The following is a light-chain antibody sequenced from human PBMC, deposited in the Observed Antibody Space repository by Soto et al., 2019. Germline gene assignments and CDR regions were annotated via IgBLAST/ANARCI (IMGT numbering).Light chain of an antibody. J-gene: IGKJ5*01. CDR3: QQYNNWPAST. CDR1: QELXRN. CDR2: GES. V-gene: IGKV3D-15*01. Sequence: DIVMSQCPASLSVSPGEGATLSCRASQELXRNFIWYGGKPGQAPRLLIXGESTRATGIPARFSGSGSGKEFTLTISSLQSEEFSVYYCQQYNNWPASTFGQGTRLEIK.